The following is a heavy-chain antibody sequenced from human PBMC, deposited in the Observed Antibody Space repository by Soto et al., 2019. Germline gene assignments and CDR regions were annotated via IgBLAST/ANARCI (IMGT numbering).Heavy chain of an antibody. Sequence: EVQLVESGGGLVQPGGSLRLSCAASGFTFSNYWMHWVRRAPGKGLVWVSHIDSDGSSTTYADSVKGRFTISRDNARNTLYLQMTSLRAEDTAVYYCVRDTPHYGMDVWGQGTTVTVSS. CDR1: GFTFSNYW. J-gene: IGHJ6*02. D-gene: IGHD2-15*01. CDR3: VRDTPHYGMDV. CDR2: IDSDGSST. V-gene: IGHV3-74*01.